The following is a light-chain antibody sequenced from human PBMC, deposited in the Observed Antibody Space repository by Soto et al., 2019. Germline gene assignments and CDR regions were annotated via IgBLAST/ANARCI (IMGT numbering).Light chain of an antibody. CDR2: DAV. CDR1: QSVTGTN. CDR3: HQYGSSLGT. J-gene: IGKJ2*01. Sequence: EIVLTQSPGTPSLSPGEGATLSCRASQSVTGTNLAWYQQRAGQAPRLLIYDAVRRATGIPDRFSGSGSGTDFTLTISRLEPEDFAVYYCHQYGSSLGTFGQGTKVEI. V-gene: IGKV3-20*01.